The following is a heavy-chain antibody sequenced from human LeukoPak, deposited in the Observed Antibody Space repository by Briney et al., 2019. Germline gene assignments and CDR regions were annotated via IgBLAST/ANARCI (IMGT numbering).Heavy chain of an antibody. CDR2: ISYDGTDK. CDR1: GFTFSSYI. J-gene: IGHJ3*02. D-gene: IGHD1-26*01. CDR3: ARGSFGAGVGATMDDACDI. Sequence: GGSLRLSCAASGFTFSSYIIHWVRQAPGKGLEWVAVISYDGTDKYYADSVKGRFTISRDNSKNTLYVQTNSLRAEDTAVYYCARGSFGAGVGATMDDACDIWGQGTMVTVSS. V-gene: IGHV3-30*04.